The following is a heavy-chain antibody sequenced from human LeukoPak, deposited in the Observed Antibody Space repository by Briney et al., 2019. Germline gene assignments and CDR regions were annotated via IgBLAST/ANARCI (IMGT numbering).Heavy chain of an antibody. V-gene: IGHV3-21*01. CDR3: TRGTGSYDY. J-gene: IGHJ4*02. Sequence: GGSLRLSCAASGFTFSRYTVNWVRQAPGKGLEWVSSITSSSSYIYYADSVKGRFTISRDNAKNSLYLHMNSLRAEDTAVYYCTRGTGSYDYWGQGTRVTVSS. CDR1: GFTFSRYT. D-gene: IGHD1-26*01. CDR2: ITSSSSYI.